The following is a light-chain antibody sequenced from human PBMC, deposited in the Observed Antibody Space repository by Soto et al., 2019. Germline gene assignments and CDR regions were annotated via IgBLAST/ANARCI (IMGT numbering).Light chain of an antibody. CDR3: QQSYSTPRT. CDR2: AAS. CDR1: QSISRY. J-gene: IGKJ4*01. V-gene: IGKV1-39*01. Sequence: DIQMTQSPSSLSASVGDRVTITCRASQSISRYLNWYQQKPGQAPKILIYAASSWQSGVPSRFSGGGSGSAFSLTISSLQPEDFATYYCQQSYSTPRTFGGGTKVEIK.